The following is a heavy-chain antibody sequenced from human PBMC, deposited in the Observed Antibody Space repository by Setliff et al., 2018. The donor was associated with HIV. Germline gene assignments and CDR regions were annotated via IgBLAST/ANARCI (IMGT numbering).Heavy chain of an antibody. Sequence: TGGSLRLSCAASGFTFSSYSMHWVRQAPGKGLEWVSLISYDGNNKYYVDSVKGRFTISRDNSKNTLYLQMNSLGAEDTAVYYCARSGYSGYDWNWFDPWGQGTLVTVSS. V-gene: IGHV3-30*04. CDR3: ARSGYSGYDWNWFDP. D-gene: IGHD5-12*01. J-gene: IGHJ5*02. CDR2: ISYDGNNK. CDR1: GFTFSSYS.